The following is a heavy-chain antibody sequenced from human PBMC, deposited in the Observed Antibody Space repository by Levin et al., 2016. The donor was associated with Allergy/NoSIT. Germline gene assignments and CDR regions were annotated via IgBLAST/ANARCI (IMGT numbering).Heavy chain of an antibody. V-gene: IGHV2-5*01. Sequence: WIRQPPGKALEWLALIYWNDDKRYSPSLKSRLTITKDTSKNQVVLTMTNMDPVDTATYYCAHRPDSPVDWYFDLWGRGTLVTVSS. J-gene: IGHJ2*01. CDR2: IYWNDDK. CDR3: AHRPDSPVDWYFDL. D-gene: IGHD2-15*01.